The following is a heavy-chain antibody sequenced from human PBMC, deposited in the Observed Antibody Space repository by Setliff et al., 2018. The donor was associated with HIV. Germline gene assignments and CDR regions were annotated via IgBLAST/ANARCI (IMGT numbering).Heavy chain of an antibody. CDR3: ARCVGALGGEGKWFDP. CDR1: GSSICSGSYY. J-gene: IGHJ5*02. D-gene: IGHD2-21*01. CDR2: IHTTGST. V-gene: IGHV4-61*09. Sequence: LSLTCTVSGSSICSGSYYWSWIRQPAGKGLEWIGQIHTTGSTNYNPSLKSRVTITIDTSKNQYSQKLSSVNAAGTGVYYCARCVGALGGEGKWFDPWGQGTLVTVSS.